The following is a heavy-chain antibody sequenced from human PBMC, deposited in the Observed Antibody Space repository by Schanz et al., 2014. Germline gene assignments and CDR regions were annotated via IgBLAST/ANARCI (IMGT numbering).Heavy chain of an antibody. Sequence: EVQLLESGGGLVQPGGSLRLSCAASGFTFSDYWMSWVRQAPGKGLEWVSAMNESHSTIYYADSVRGRFTISRDNAENTLCLQMNSLRAEDTAVYYCAKGRFGELSDFDIWGQGTMVTVSS. V-gene: IGHV3-23*01. D-gene: IGHD3-10*01. CDR1: GFTFSDYW. CDR3: AKGRFGELSDFDI. J-gene: IGHJ3*02. CDR2: MNESHSTI.